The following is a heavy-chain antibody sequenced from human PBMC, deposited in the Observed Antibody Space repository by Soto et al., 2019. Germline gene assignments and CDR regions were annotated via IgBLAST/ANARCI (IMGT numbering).Heavy chain of an antibody. Sequence: SETLSRTCTVAGASINTGGFYWSWVRQFPGKGLDWIGSGSHTGSRYLNPSLRSRITISLDTPNNQFSLRLTSVTAADTAVYYCASVKVTPESFDSWRQGSLVTVSS. CDR1: GASINTGGFY. J-gene: IGHJ4*02. V-gene: IGHV4-31*03. CDR2: GSHTGSR. CDR3: ASVKVTPESFDS. D-gene: IGHD2-21*02.